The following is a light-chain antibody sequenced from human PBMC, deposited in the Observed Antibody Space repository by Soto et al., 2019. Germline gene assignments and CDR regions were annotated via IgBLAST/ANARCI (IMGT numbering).Light chain of an antibody. CDR1: SSDVGNGYDS. CDR3: SSYTVSLAPSV. Sequence: HSVLTQPAPVSGSPGQSITISCSGSSSDVGNGYDSVSWYQQHPGKAPKLIIYEVTNRPSGVSSRFSGSKSGNTASLTISGLQAEDEADYYCSSYTVSLAPSVFGTGTNVNVL. CDR2: EVT. J-gene: IGLJ1*01. V-gene: IGLV2-14*01.